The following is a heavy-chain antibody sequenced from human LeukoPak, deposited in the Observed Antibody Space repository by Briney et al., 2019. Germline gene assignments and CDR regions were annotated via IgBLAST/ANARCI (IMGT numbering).Heavy chain of an antibody. J-gene: IGHJ4*02. CDR3: AKRDYYDSSGYAPLFDY. CDR2: ISGNGGKV. V-gene: IGHV3-23*01. Sequence: GGSLRLSCAASEFTFSNYAMALVRQAPGEGLEWVSGISGNGGKVYYADSVKGRVTISRDNSTNTLYLQMNSLRGEDTAVYFCAKRDYYDSSGYAPLFDYWGQGTLVTVSP. CDR1: EFTFSNYA. D-gene: IGHD3-22*01.